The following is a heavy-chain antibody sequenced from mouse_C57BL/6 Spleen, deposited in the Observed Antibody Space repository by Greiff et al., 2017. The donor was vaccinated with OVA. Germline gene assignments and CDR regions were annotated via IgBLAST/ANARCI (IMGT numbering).Heavy chain of an antibody. J-gene: IGHJ2*01. CDR2: ISSGGDYT. D-gene: IGHD1-1*01. CDR1: GFTFSSYA. V-gene: IGHV5-9-1*02. CDR3: TRANYYGSYYVDY. Sequence: EVKLVESGAGLVKPGGSLKLSCAASGFTFSSYAMSWVRQTPEKRLEWVAYISSGGDYTYYADTVKGRFTIARDNARNTLYLQMSSLTSEDTAMYYCTRANYYGSYYVDYWGQGTTLTVSS.